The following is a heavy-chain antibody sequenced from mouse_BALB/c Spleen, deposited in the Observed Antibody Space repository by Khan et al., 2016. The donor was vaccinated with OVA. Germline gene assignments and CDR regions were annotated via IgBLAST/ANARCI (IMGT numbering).Heavy chain of an antibody. Sequence: EVQLVESGPGLVKPSQSLSLTCTVTGYSIPSEYAWNWIRQFPGNKLEWMCYINYSGNTRFNPSLRSRISITRDTSKNQFILQLNSVTTEDTATYYCARKDYYDYDPFPYWGQGTLVTVSA. V-gene: IGHV3-2*02. CDR3: ARKDYYDYDPFPY. CDR2: INYSGNT. D-gene: IGHD2-4*01. CDR1: GYSIPSEYA. J-gene: IGHJ3*01.